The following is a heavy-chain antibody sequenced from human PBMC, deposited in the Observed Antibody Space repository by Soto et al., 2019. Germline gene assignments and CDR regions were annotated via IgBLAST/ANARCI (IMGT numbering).Heavy chain of an antibody. Sequence: PGGSMRLSCAASGFTFSSYAMSWVRQATGKGLEWVSAISGSGGSTYYADSVKGRFTISRDNSKNTLYLQMNSLRAEDTAVYYCAKEGIAVAGEDDAFDIWGQGTMVTVSS. CDR2: ISGSGGST. V-gene: IGHV3-23*01. J-gene: IGHJ3*02. D-gene: IGHD6-19*01. CDR1: GFTFSSYA. CDR3: AKEGIAVAGEDDAFDI.